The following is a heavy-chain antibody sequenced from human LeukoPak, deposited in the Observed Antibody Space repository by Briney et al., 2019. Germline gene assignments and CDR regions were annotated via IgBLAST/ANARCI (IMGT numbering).Heavy chain of an antibody. CDR1: GFTFSSYG. CDR3: ASSVQLWSPTLY. Sequence: PGGSLRLSCAASGFTFSSYGMHWVRQAPGKGLVWVSRINSDGSSTSYADSVKGRFTISRDNAKNTLYLQMNSLRAEDTAVYYCASSVQLWSPTLYWGQGTLVTVSS. CDR2: INSDGSST. D-gene: IGHD5-18*01. V-gene: IGHV3-74*01. J-gene: IGHJ4*02.